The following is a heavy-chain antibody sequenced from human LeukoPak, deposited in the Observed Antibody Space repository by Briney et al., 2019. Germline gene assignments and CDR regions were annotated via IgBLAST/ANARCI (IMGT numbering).Heavy chain of an antibody. V-gene: IGHV3-53*01. D-gene: IGHD4-17*01. CDR3: AKSGNTETVDY. CDR2: IYSGGST. Sequence: GGSLRLSCAASGFTVSSNYMSWVRQAPGKGLEWVSVIYSGGSTYYADSVEGRFTISRDNSTNTLYLQMNSLRAGDTAIYYCAKSGNTETVDYWGQGTLVTVSS. CDR1: GFTVSSNY. J-gene: IGHJ4*02.